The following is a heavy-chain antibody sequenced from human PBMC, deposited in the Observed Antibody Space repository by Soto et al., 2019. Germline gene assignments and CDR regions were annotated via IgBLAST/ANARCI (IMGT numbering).Heavy chain of an antibody. CDR2: ISSSSNYI. D-gene: IGHD3-22*01. J-gene: IGHJ4*02. CDR1: GFTFSSYM. V-gene: IGHV3-21*01. Sequence: EVQLVESGGGLVKPGGSLRLSCAASGFTFSSYMMNWVRQAPGKGLEWVSSISSSSNYIYYADSVKGRFTISRDNAKNSLYLQINSLRAEDTAVYYCARELNYYDSSGYHSTEGAHWGQGTLVTVSS. CDR3: ARELNYYDSSGYHSTEGAH.